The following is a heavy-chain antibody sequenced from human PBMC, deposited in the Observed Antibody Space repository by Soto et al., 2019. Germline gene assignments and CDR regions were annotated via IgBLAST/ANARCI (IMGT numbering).Heavy chain of an antibody. J-gene: IGHJ4*02. CDR3: ARGRAYYYDSSGYWPY. CDR1: GGSISSYY. Sequence: SETLSLTCTVSGGSISSYYWSWIRQPPGKGLEWIGYIYYSGSTNYNPSLKSRVTISVDTSKNQFSLKLSSVTAADTAVYYCARGRAYYYDSSGYWPYWGQGTLVTVSS. CDR2: IYYSGST. D-gene: IGHD3-22*01. V-gene: IGHV4-59*01.